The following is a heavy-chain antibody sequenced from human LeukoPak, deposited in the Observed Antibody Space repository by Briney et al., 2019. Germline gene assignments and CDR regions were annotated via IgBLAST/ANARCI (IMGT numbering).Heavy chain of an antibody. CDR1: GFTFSSYS. CDR3: ARDGLEWSVYAAYYYYYMDV. J-gene: IGHJ6*03. Sequence: GGSLRLSCAASGFTFSSYSMDWVRQAPGKGLEWVSSISSSSSYIYYADPVKGRFTISRDNAKNSLYLQMNSLSAEDTAVYYCARDGLEWSVYAAYYYYYMDVWGKGTTVTVSS. CDR2: ISSSSSYI. V-gene: IGHV3-21*01. D-gene: IGHD3-3*01.